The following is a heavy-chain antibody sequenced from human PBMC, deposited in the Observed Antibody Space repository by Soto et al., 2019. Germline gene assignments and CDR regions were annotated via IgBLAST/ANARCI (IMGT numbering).Heavy chain of an antibody. CDR3: AREDESSGHAGTFQH. D-gene: IGHD3-22*01. CDR2: ISVDGGST. Sequence: QVQLVESGGGVVQPGRSLRLSCTASGFTFSTYVMHWVRQAPGEGLEWVAGISVDGGSTHYTDSVKGRFTISRDNAKNTLYLQMDSLTAEETTVYYCAREDESSGHAGTFQHWGQGTLVIVSS. CDR1: GFTFSTYV. V-gene: IGHV3-30*14. J-gene: IGHJ1*01.